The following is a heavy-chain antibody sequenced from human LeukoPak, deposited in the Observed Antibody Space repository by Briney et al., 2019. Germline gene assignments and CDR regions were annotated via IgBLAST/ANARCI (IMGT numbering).Heavy chain of an antibody. CDR2: IYYSGST. CDR1: GGFISSYY. CDR3: ASLMRGWSGGVSGWFDP. Sequence: SETLSLTCTVSGGFISSYYWNWIRQPPGKGLEWIGYIYYSGSTNYNPSLKSRVTISVDTSKNQFSLKLSSVPASDEAVYYCASLMRGWSGGVSGWFDPWGQGTLVTFSS. D-gene: IGHD3-10*01. J-gene: IGHJ5*02. V-gene: IGHV4-59*01.